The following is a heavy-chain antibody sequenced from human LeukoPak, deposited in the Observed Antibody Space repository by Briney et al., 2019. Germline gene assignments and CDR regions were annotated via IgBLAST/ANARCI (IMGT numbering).Heavy chain of an antibody. CDR2: IYPGDSDT. V-gene: IGHV5-51*01. Sequence: GESLKISCKGSGYSFTSYWIGWVRQMPGKGLEWMGIIYPGDSDTRYSPSFQGQVTISADKSISTAYLQWSSLKASDTAMYYCARVVTAADRYFDLWGRGTLVTVSS. CDR3: ARVVTAADRYFDL. J-gene: IGHJ2*01. D-gene: IGHD2-21*02. CDR1: GYSFTSYW.